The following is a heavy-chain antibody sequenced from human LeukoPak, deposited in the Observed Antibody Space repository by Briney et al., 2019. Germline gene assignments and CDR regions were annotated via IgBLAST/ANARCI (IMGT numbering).Heavy chain of an antibody. J-gene: IGHJ4*02. CDR3: AREIAYDSSGYYGEWGLDY. Sequence: ASVKVSCKASGYTFTSYGISWVRQAPGQGLEWMGWISAYNGNTNYAQKLQGRVTMTTDTSTSTAYMELRSPRSDDTAVYYCAREIAYDSSGYYGEWGLDYWGQGTLVTVSS. CDR1: GYTFTSYG. V-gene: IGHV1-18*04. CDR2: ISAYNGNT. D-gene: IGHD3-22*01.